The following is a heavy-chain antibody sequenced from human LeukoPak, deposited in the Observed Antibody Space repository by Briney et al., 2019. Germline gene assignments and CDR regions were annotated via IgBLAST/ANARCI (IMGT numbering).Heavy chain of an antibody. CDR2: MYYSGST. D-gene: IGHD2-15*01. CDR3: AREVVVVAATIEAFDI. J-gene: IGHJ3*02. Sequence: SETLSLTCTVSGRSISSTSYDWGRIRQPPGKGLEWIGRMYYSGSTYYNSSLKSRVAISVDTSKNQFSLKLSSVTAADTAVYYCAREVVVVAATIEAFDIWGQGTMVTVSS. V-gene: IGHV4-39*07. CDR1: GRSISSTSYD.